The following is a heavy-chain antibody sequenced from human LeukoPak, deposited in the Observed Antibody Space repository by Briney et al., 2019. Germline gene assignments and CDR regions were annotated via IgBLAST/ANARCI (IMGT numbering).Heavy chain of an antibody. Sequence: SETLSLTCAVYGGSFSGYYWSWTRQPPGKGLEWIGEINHSGSTNYNPSLKSRVTISVDTSKNQFSLKLSSVTAADTAVYYCARWDIVVVPAARARFDPWGQGTLVTVSS. CDR3: ARWDIVVVPAARARFDP. V-gene: IGHV4-34*01. CDR2: INHSGST. CDR1: GGSFSGYY. J-gene: IGHJ5*02. D-gene: IGHD2-2*01.